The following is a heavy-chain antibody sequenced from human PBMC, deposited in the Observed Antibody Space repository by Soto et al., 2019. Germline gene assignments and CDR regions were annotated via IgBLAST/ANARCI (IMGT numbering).Heavy chain of an antibody. V-gene: IGHV6-1*01. CDR1: GDRVSSNSAA. CDR3: ARWDHDYGYLDV. J-gene: IGHJ6*02. CDR2: TYYRSKWYN. Sequence: SQTLSLTCDISGDRVSSNSAAWNWIRQSPSRGLEWLGRTYYRSKWYNQYGVSVKSRITINPDTSKNQFSLQLNSVTPEDTAVYYCARWDHDYGYLDVWGLGTTVTVSS. D-gene: IGHD4-17*01.